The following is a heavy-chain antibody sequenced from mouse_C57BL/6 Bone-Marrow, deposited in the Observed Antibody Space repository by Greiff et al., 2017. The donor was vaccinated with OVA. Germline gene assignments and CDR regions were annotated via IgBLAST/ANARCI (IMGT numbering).Heavy chain of an antibody. CDR3: AAFTTVDEGDAMDY. V-gene: IGHV2-5*01. CDR1: GFSLTSYG. Sequence: VQLQESGPGLVQPSQSLSITCTVSGFSLTSYGVHWVRQSPGKGLEWLGVIWRGGSTDYNAAFMSRLSITKDNSKSQVFFKMNSLQADDTAIYYCAAFTTVDEGDAMDYWGQGTSVTVSS. J-gene: IGHJ4*01. D-gene: IGHD1-1*01. CDR2: IWRGGST.